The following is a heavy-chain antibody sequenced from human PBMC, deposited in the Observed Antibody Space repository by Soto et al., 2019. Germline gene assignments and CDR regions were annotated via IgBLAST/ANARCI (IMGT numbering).Heavy chain of an antibody. CDR1: GFTFSSYA. CDR3: AKESLHYDVWSGYQYYFDY. D-gene: IGHD3-3*01. J-gene: IGHJ4*02. Sequence: EVQLLESGGGLVQPGGSLRLSCAASGFTFSSYAMSWVRQAPGKGLEWVSAISGSGGSTYYADSVKRRFTISRDNSKNTLYLQMNSLRAEDTAVYYCAKESLHYDVWSGYQYYFDYWGQGTLVTVSS. V-gene: IGHV3-23*01. CDR2: ISGSGGST.